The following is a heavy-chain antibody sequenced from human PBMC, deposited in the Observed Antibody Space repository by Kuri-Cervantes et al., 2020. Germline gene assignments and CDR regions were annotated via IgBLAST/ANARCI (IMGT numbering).Heavy chain of an antibody. CDR1: GYTFTGYY. V-gene: IGHV1-2*04. J-gene: IGHJ3*02. Sequence: ASVKVSCKASGYTFTGYYMHWVRQAPGQGLEWMGWINPNSGGTNYAQKFQGWVTMTRDASISTAYMELSSLRSEDTAVYYCAAEENSSGWVRGAFDIWGQGTMVTVSS. CDR3: AAEENSSGWVRGAFDI. CDR2: INPNSGGT. D-gene: IGHD6-19*01.